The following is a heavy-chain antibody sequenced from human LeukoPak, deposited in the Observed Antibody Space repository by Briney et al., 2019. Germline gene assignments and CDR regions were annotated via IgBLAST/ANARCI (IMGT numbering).Heavy chain of an antibody. CDR3: ARELHVVRDDY. CDR2: ISANDGKI. J-gene: IGHJ4*02. V-gene: IGHV1-18*01. CDR1: GFAFTSYG. D-gene: IGHD2-8*01. Sequence: GASVKVSCKASGFAFTSYGFTWVRQAPGQGLEWMGWISANDGKIHYSERHQGRITLTTDTVTSTVYMELRSLRSDDTAVYYCARELHVVRDDYWGQGTLVTVSS.